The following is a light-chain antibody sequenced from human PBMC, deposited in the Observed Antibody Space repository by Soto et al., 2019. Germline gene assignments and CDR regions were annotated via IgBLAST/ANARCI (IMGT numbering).Light chain of an antibody. CDR1: SSDVGAFNY. CDR3: CSYASGSIYV. J-gene: IGLJ1*01. CDR2: EVG. V-gene: IGLV2-14*01. Sequence: QSALTQPASVSGSPGQSITISCTGTSSDVGAFNYVSWYLQYPGKAPKLMIYEVGNRPSGVSNRFSGSKSGNTASLTISGLQAEDEADYYCCSYASGSIYVFETGTKVTVL.